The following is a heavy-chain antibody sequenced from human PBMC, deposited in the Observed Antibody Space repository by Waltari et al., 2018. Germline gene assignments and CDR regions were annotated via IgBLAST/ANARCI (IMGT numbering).Heavy chain of an antibody. CDR3: AREVAVASIDY. D-gene: IGHD6-19*01. CDR2: ISSSSSTI. Sequence: EVQLVESGGGLVQPGGSLSLSCPASGFPSSSYAMNWVRQAPGKGLEWVSYISSSSSTIYYADSVKGRFTISRDNAKNSLYLQMNSLRAEDTAVYYCAREVAVASIDYWGQGTLVTVSS. J-gene: IGHJ4*02. V-gene: IGHV3-48*01. CDR1: GFPSSSYA.